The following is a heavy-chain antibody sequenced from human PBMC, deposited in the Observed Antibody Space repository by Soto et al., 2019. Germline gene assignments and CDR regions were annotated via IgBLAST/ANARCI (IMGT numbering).Heavy chain of an antibody. Sequence: GGSLRLSCAASGFTFSSYAMSWVRQAPGKGLEWVSAISGSGGSTYYADYVKGRFTISRDNSKNTLYLQMNSLRAEDTAVYYCAKDTYYYDSSGYPDYWGQGTLVTVSS. CDR1: GFTFSSYA. CDR2: ISGSGGST. V-gene: IGHV3-23*01. D-gene: IGHD3-22*01. J-gene: IGHJ4*02. CDR3: AKDTYYYDSSGYPDY.